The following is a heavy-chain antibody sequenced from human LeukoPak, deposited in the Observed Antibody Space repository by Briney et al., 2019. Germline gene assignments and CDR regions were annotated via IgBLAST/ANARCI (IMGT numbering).Heavy chain of an antibody. J-gene: IGHJ4*02. CDR2: INPSGGST. CDR3: AGGGTMIVVVSPLDY. D-gene: IGHD3-22*01. Sequence: GASVKVSCKASGYTFTRYYIHWVRQAPGQGLEWMGIINPSGGSTSYAQKSQGRVTMTRDTSISTAYMELSRLRSDDTAVYYCAGGGTMIVVVSPLDYWGQGTLVTVSS. CDR1: GYTFTRYY. V-gene: IGHV1-46*01.